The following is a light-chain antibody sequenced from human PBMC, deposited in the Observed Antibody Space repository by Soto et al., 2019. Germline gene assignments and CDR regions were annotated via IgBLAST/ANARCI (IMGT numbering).Light chain of an antibody. J-gene: IGKJ1*01. Sequence: DIQMTQSPSSLSASVGDRVTITCRGSQSISSYINWYQQKPGKAPKLLIYAASSLQSGVPSRFSGSRSGTDCTLTISSLQPEDFATYYCQQSYSLPRTFGQGTKVEIK. CDR1: QSISSY. CDR2: AAS. CDR3: QQSYSLPRT. V-gene: IGKV1-39*01.